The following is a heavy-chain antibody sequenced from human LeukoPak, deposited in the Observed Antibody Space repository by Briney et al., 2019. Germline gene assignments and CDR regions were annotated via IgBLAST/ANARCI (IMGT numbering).Heavy chain of an antibody. Sequence: GGSLRLSCAASGFTFGDYAMHWVRQAPGKGLEWVSGISWNSGSIGYADSVKGRFTISRDNAKNSLYLQMNSLRAEDTAVYYCARRRGLTHGDYWGQGTLVTVSS. CDR1: GFTFGDYA. CDR2: ISWNSGSI. CDR3: ARRRGLTHGDY. D-gene: IGHD3-10*01. V-gene: IGHV3-9*01. J-gene: IGHJ4*02.